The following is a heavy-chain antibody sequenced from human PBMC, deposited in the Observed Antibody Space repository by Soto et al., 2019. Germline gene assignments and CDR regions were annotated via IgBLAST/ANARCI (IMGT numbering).Heavy chain of an antibody. CDR2: IWYDGSNK. CDR3: ARGAAYSSSWSWFDP. Sequence: QVQLVESGGGVVQPGRSLRLSCAASGFTFSSYGMHWVRQAPGKGLEWVAVIWYDGSNKYYADSVKGRFTISRDNSKNTLYLQMNSLRAEDTAVYYCARGAAYSSSWSWFDPWGQGTLVTVSS. CDR1: GFTFSSYG. J-gene: IGHJ5*02. D-gene: IGHD6-13*01. V-gene: IGHV3-33*01.